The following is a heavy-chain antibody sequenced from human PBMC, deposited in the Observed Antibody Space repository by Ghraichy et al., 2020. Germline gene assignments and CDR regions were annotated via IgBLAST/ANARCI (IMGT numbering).Heavy chain of an antibody. V-gene: IGHV1-8*01. CDR2: MNPNSGNT. D-gene: IGHD3-10*01. J-gene: IGHJ6*02. CDR1: GYTFTSYD. CDR3: ARGITMVRGVIHDYYYGMDV. Sequence: ASVKVSCKASGYTFTSYDINWVRQATGQGLEWMGWMNPNSGNTGYAQKFQGRVTMTRNTSISTAYMELSSLRSEDTAVYYCARGITMVRGVIHDYYYGMDVWGQGTTVTVSS.